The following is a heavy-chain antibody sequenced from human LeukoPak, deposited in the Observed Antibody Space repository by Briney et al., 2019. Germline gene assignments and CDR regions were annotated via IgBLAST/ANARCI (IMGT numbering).Heavy chain of an antibody. CDR3: AREVKAYYYYGMDV. CDR2: INHSGST. D-gene: IGHD3-22*01. J-gene: IGHJ6*02. V-gene: IGHV4-34*01. Sequence: SETLSLTCAVYGGSFSGYYWSWIRQPPGKGLEWIGEINHSGSTNYNPSLKSRVTISVDTSKNQFSLKLSSVTAADTAVYYCAREVKAYYYYGMDVWGQGTTVTVSS. CDR1: GGSFSGYY.